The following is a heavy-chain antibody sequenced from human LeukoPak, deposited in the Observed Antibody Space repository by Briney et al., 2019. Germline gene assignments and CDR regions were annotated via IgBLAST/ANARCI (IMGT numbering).Heavy chain of an antibody. CDR1: GYTFTSYG. Sequence: ASVKVSCKASGYTFTSYGISWVRQAPGQGLEWMGWISAYNGNTNYAQKLQGRVTLTTDTSTSTAYMELRSLRSDDTAVYYCARDSDLIVVVPAVDRDAFDIWGQGTTVTVSS. J-gene: IGHJ3*02. V-gene: IGHV1-18*01. CDR3: ARDSDLIVVVPAVDRDAFDI. D-gene: IGHD2-2*01. CDR2: ISAYNGNT.